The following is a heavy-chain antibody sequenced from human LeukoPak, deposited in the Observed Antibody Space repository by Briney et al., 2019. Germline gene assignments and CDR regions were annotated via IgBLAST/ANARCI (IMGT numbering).Heavy chain of an antibody. J-gene: IGHJ2*01. D-gene: IGHD2-21*01. Sequence: NASQTLSLICTVSGGSISSGSYYWSWIRQPAGKGLEWIGRIYTSGTTNYNPSLKSRVTISVDTSKKEFSLKLTSLTAADTAVYYCARGYDCGGDCYSRWYFDLWGRGALVTVSS. CDR2: IYTSGTT. CDR3: ARGYDCGGDCYSRWYFDL. CDR1: GGSISSGSYY. V-gene: IGHV4-61*02.